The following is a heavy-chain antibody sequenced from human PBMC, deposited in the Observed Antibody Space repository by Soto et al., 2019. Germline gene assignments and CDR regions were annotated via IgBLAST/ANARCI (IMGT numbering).Heavy chain of an antibody. CDR2: IIPRLGTA. D-gene: IGHD3-3*01. V-gene: IGHV1-69*13. CDR1: GGTFSSYA. Sequence: ASVKVSCKASGGTFSSYAINWVRQAPGQGLEWMGGIIPRLGTASYAQKFQGRVTITADESTSTAYMELSSLRSEDTAVYYCARRFWSGFSPDWFDPWGQGTLVTVS. CDR3: ARRFWSGFSPDWFDP. J-gene: IGHJ5*02.